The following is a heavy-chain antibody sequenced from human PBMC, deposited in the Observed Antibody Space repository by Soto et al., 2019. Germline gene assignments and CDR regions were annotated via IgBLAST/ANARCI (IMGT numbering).Heavy chain of an antibody. D-gene: IGHD4-17*01. CDR3: ARKVYGDYVVGFDY. V-gene: IGHV4-34*01. CDR2: INHSGST. J-gene: IGHJ4*02. Sequence: PSETLSLTCAVYGGSFSGYYRSWIRQPPGKGLEWIGEINHSGSTNYNPSLKSRVTISVDTSKNQFSLKLSSVTAADTAVYYCARKVYGDYVVGFDYWGQGTLVTVSS. CDR1: GGSFSGYY.